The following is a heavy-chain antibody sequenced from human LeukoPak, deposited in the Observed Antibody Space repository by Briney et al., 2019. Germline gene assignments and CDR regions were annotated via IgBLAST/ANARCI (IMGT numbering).Heavy chain of an antibody. V-gene: IGHV3-23*01. CDR3: AGDCSSTSCYSP. CDR2: ISGSGGST. Sequence: GGSLRLFCAASGFTFSSYAMSWVRQAPGKGLEWVSAISGSGGSTYYADSVKGRFTISRDNSKNTLYLQMNSLRAEDTAVYYCAGDCSSTSCYSPWGQGTLVTVSS. D-gene: IGHD2-2*01. J-gene: IGHJ4*02. CDR1: GFTFSSYA.